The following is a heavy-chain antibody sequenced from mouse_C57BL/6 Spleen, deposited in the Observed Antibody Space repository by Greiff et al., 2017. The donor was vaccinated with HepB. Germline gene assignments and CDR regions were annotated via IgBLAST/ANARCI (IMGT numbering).Heavy chain of an antibody. Sequence: EVMLVESGGGLVKPGGSLKLSCAASGFTFSDYGMHWVRQAPEKGLEWVAYISSGSSTIYYADTVKGRFTISRDNAKNTLFLQMTSLRSEDTAMYYCARRDYDGSSYDFDDWGKGTTLTAAS. V-gene: IGHV5-17*01. CDR2: ISSGSSTI. CDR1: GFTFSDYG. D-gene: IGHD1-1*01. CDR3: ARRDYDGSSYDFDD. J-gene: IGHJ2*01.